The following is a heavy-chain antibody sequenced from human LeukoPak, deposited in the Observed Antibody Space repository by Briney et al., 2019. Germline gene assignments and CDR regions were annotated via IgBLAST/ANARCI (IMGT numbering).Heavy chain of an antibody. Sequence: SETLSLTCTVSGGSISSGSDYWSWIRQPAGKGLEWIGRIDSSGSTSYNPSLKSRLTISVDTSKNQFSLKLSSVTAADTAVYYCARAKVGRYYDSSGYPTNWFDPWGQGTLVTVSS. V-gene: IGHV4-61*02. J-gene: IGHJ5*02. CDR2: IDSSGST. CDR3: ARAKVGRYYDSSGYPTNWFDP. D-gene: IGHD3-22*01. CDR1: GGSISSGSDY.